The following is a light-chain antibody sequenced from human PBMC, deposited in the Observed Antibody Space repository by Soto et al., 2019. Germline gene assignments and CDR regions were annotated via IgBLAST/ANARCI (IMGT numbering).Light chain of an antibody. Sequence: EIVLTQSPGTLSLSPGERATLSCRASQGIGDTLAWYQHKPGQTPRLLTYDTSTRATGVPTRFSGSRSGAEFTLTINSLQSEDFAVYYCQPYNNWPLTFGGGTKGGYQ. CDR1: QGIGDT. CDR3: QPYNNWPLT. V-gene: IGKV3-15*01. J-gene: IGKJ4*01. CDR2: DTS.